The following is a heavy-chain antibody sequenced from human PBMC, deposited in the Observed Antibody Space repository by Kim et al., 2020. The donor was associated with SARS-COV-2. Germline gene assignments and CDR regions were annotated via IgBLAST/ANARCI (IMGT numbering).Heavy chain of an antibody. CDR2: IWYDGSNK. Sequence: GGSLRLSCAASGFTFSSYGMHWVRQAPGKGLEWVAVIWYDGSNKYYADSVKGRFTIPRDNSKNTLYLQMNSLRAEDTAVYYCARDAESIAAVDYWGQGTLVTVSS. D-gene: IGHD6-6*01. CDR3: ARDAESIAAVDY. CDR1: GFTFSSYG. J-gene: IGHJ4*02. V-gene: IGHV3-33*01.